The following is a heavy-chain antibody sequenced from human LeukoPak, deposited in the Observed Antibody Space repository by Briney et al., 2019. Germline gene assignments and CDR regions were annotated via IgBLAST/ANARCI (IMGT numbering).Heavy chain of an antibody. Sequence: PGGSLRLSCAASGFTFSSYAMHWVRQAPGKGLEWVAVISYDGSNKYYADSVKGRFTIPRDNSKNTLYLQMNSLRAEDTAVYYCARDLKRITIFLPHGYWGQGTLVTVSS. CDR2: ISYDGSNK. D-gene: IGHD3-9*01. J-gene: IGHJ4*02. CDR1: GFTFSSYA. V-gene: IGHV3-30*04. CDR3: ARDLKRITIFLPHGY.